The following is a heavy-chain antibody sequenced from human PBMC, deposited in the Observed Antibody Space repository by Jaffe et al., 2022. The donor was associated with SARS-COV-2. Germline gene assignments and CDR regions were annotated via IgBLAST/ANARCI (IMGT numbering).Heavy chain of an antibody. Sequence: QVQLQQWGAGLLKPSETLSLTCAVYGGSFSGYYWSWIRQPPGKGLEWIGEINHSGSTNYNPSLKSRVTISVDTSKNQFSLKLSSVTAADTAVYYCARDDSSGYYYGRSTVSGGMDVWGQGTTVTVSS. J-gene: IGHJ6*02. CDR3: ARDDSSGYYYGRSTVSGGMDV. CDR2: INHSGST. D-gene: IGHD3-22*01. CDR1: GGSFSGYY. V-gene: IGHV4-34*01.